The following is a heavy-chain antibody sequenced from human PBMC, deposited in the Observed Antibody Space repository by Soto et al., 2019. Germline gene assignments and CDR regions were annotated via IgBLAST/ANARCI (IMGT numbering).Heavy chain of an antibody. CDR3: AKGGDSSSWKNWFDP. CDR1: GFTFSNYA. Sequence: VQLLESGGGLVQPVGSLRLSCAASGFTFSNYAMTWVRQAPGKGLEWVSGISGSGSSIYYADSVKGRFTISRDNSKNTLYLQMNTLRAEDTAVYYCAKGGDSSSWKNWFDPWGQGTLVTVSS. V-gene: IGHV3-23*01. D-gene: IGHD6-13*01. CDR2: ISGSGSSI. J-gene: IGHJ5*02.